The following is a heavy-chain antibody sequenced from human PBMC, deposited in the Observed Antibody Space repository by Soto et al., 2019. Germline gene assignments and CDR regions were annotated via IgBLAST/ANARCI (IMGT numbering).Heavy chain of an antibody. CDR1: GGSISSYY. Sequence: ETLSLTCTVSGGSISSYYWSWIRQPPGKGLEWNGYIYYSGSTNYNPSLKSRVTISVDTSKNQFSLKLNSMTAADTAVYYCARHNYGSGSTYFDYWGQGTLVTVSS. CDR2: IYYSGST. J-gene: IGHJ4*02. V-gene: IGHV4-59*08. D-gene: IGHD3-10*01. CDR3: ARHNYGSGSTYFDY.